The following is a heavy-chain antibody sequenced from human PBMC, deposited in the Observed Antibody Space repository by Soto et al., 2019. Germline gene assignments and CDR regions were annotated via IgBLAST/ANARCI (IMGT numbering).Heavy chain of an antibody. J-gene: IGHJ6*03. CDR2: INPSGGST. V-gene: IGHV1-46*01. D-gene: IGHD2-2*01. Sequence: ASVKVSCKASGYTFTSYYMHWVRQAPGQGLEWMGIINPSGGSTSYAQKFQGRVTMTRNTSISTAYMELSSLRSEDTAVYYCARALRPAANYYYMDVWGKGTTVTVSS. CDR1: GYTFTSYY. CDR3: ARALRPAANYYYMDV.